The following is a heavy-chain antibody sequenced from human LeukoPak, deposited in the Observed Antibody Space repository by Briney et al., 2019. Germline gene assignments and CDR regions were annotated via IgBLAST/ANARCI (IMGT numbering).Heavy chain of an antibody. J-gene: IGHJ4*02. V-gene: IGHV3-21*01. D-gene: IGHD2-2*01. CDR3: AGGVGYCSSTSCRTLTY. CDR2: ISSSSSYI. Sequence: GGSLRLSCAASGLTFSSYSMNWVRQAPGKGLEWVSSISSSSSYIYYADSVKGRFTIFRDNAKNSLYPQMNSLRAEDTAVYYCAGGVGYCSSTSCRTLTYWGQGTLVTVSS. CDR1: GLTFSSYS.